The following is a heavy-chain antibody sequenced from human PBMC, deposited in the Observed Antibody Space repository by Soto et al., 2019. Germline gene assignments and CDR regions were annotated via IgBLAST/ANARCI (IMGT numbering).Heavy chain of an antibody. CDR2: IYHSGST. CDR3: ARVSGSYYYGMDV. D-gene: IGHD1-26*01. V-gene: IGHV4-4*02. Sequence: SETLSLTCAVSGGSISSSNWWSWVRQPPGKGLEWIGEIYHSGSTNYNPSLKSRVTISVDKSKNQFSLKLSSVTAADTAVYYCARVSGSYYYGMDVWGQGIPVTVSS. CDR1: GGSISSSNW. J-gene: IGHJ6*02.